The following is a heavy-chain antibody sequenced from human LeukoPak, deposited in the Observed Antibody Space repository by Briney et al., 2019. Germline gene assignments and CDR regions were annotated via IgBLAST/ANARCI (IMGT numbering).Heavy chain of an antibody. Sequence: SETLSLTCTVSGGSISSYYWSWIRQPPGKGLEWIGYIYYSGSTNYNPSLKSRVTISVDTSKNQFSLKLSSVTAADTAVYYCARGAVYSSSWSYYYYGMDVWGQGTTVTVSS. CDR3: ARGAVYSSSWSYYYYGMDV. D-gene: IGHD6-13*01. CDR2: IYYSGST. J-gene: IGHJ6*02. CDR1: GGSISSYY. V-gene: IGHV4-59*01.